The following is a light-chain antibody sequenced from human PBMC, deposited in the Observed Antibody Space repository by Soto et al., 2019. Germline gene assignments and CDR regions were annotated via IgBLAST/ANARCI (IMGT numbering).Light chain of an antibody. V-gene: IGKV1-17*03. J-gene: IGKJ1*01. Sequence: DIQITHSPSAMSASVGDRVTITCRSSQGIGNYLAWFQQKPGKVPKRLIYGASNLQSGVPSRFSGSGSGTEFTLTISSLQPEDFVTYYCLQHNSYPRTFGQGTKVDIK. CDR3: LQHNSYPRT. CDR2: GAS. CDR1: QGIGNY.